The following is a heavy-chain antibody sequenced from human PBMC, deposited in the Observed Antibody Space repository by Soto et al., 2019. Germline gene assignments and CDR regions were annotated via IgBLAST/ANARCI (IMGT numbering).Heavy chain of an antibody. J-gene: IGHJ6*02. D-gene: IGHD3-3*01. V-gene: IGHV1-58*01. Sequence: ASVKVSCKASGFTFTSSAVQWVRQARGQRLEWIGWIVVGSGNTNYEQKFQERVNITRDMSTSTAFMELSSLRSEDTAVFYCAASPEVLRFLEWLDYGMDVWGQGTKVTVSS. CDR3: AASPEVLRFLEWLDYGMDV. CDR2: IVVGSGNT. CDR1: GFTFTSSA.